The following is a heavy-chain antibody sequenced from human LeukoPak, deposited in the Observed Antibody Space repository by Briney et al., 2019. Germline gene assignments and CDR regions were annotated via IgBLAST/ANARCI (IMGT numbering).Heavy chain of an antibody. J-gene: IGHJ5*02. CDR2: IYYSGST. CDR1: GGSISSGDYY. V-gene: IGHV4-30-4*08. CDR3: AGQYQLLFKESNWFDP. D-gene: IGHD2-2*01. Sequence: PSETLSLTCTASGGSISSGDYYWSWIRQPPGKGLEWIGYIYYSGSTYYDPSLKSRVTISVDTSKNQFSLKLSSVTAADTAVYYCAGQYQLLFKESNWFDPWGQGTLVTVSS.